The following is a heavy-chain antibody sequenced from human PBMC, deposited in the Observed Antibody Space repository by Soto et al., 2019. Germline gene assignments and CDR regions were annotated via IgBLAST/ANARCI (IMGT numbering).Heavy chain of an antibody. J-gene: IGHJ4*02. CDR3: AKDLWFGELLLDY. Sequence: EVQLLESGGGLVQPGGSLRLSCAASGFTFSSYAMSWVRQAPGKGLEWVSAISGSGGSTYYADSVKGRFTISIDNSKNTLYLQMNSLRAEDTAVYYCAKDLWFGELLLDYWGQGTLVTVSS. CDR1: GFTFSSYA. D-gene: IGHD3-10*01. V-gene: IGHV3-23*01. CDR2: ISGSGGST.